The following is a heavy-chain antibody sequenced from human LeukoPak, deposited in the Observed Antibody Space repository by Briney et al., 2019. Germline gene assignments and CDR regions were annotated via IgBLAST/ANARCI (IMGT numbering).Heavy chain of an antibody. CDR3: ARVVVLLGHYVLDV. D-gene: IGHD2-2*01. J-gene: IGHJ6*02. V-gene: IGHV3-72*01. CDR2: TRNKTKSYTT. CDR1: GFTFSDLY. Sequence: GGSLRLSCAASGFTFSDLYMDWVRQAPGKGLEWVGRTRNKTKSYTTEYAASVKDRFSISRDDSKNSLYLQMNSLKPEDTAVYYRARVVVLLGHYVLDVWGQGTTVTVSS.